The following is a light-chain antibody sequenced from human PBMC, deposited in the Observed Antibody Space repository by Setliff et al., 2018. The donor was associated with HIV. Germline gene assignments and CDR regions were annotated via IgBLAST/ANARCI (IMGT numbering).Light chain of an antibody. CDR2: DNT. CDR1: SSDIGGYNF. J-gene: IGLJ1*01. V-gene: IGLV2-14*03. Sequence: QSALTQPASVSGSPGQSITISCTGTSSDIGGYNFVSWYQQYPGEAPKLIISDNTKRPSGVSDRFSASKSGNTASLTISVLRAEDEADYYCSSYTSSSTYVFGLGTKVTV. CDR3: SSYTSSSTYV.